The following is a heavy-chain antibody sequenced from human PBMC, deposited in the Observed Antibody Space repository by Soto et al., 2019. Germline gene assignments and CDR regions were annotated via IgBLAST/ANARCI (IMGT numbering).Heavy chain of an antibody. CDR2: ISADNANA. D-gene: IGHD6-6*01. Sequence: ASVKVSCKASGYTFNSYGISWVRQAPGQGLEWMGWISADNANANYGQKFQGRVTMTTDTSTSTAYMDLRSLRSDDTAVYYCERVPPRQLESYYFEYWGQGTLVTVSS. V-gene: IGHV1-18*01. CDR1: GYTFNSYG. CDR3: ERVPPRQLESYYFEY. J-gene: IGHJ4*02.